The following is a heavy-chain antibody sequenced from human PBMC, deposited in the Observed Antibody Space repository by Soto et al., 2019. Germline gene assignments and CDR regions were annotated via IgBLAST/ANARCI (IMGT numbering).Heavy chain of an antibody. J-gene: IGHJ6*02. CDR1: GFTFSSYS. CDR2: ISSSSSYI. V-gene: IGHV3-21*01. D-gene: IGHD6-13*01. CDR3: ARDYDGIAAAGTHYYYGMDV. Sequence: PGGSLRLSCAASGFTFSSYSMNWVRQAPGKGLEWVSSISSSSSYIYYADSVKGRFTISRDNAKNSLYLQMNSLRAEDTAVYYCARDYDGIAAAGTHYYYGMDVWGQGTTVTVSS.